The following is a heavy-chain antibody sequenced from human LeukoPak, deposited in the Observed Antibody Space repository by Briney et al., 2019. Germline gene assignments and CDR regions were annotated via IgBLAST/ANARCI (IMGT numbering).Heavy chain of an antibody. CDR1: GFSLSTTGVG. J-gene: IGHJ4*02. V-gene: IGHV2-5*02. Sequence: SGPALVRPTQALAQTCTFSGFSLSTTGVGVGWIRQSPGKALEWLALIYWDDDKRYSPSLKNRLTIAKDASKNLVVLTMTNVDPVDTATYYCAHRRGGYNWNHGDFDYWGQGTLVTVSS. CDR3: AHRRGGYNWNHGDFDY. CDR2: IYWDDDK. D-gene: IGHD1-14*01.